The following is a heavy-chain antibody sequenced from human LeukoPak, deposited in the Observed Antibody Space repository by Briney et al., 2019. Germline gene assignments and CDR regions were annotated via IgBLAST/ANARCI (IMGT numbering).Heavy chain of an antibody. CDR3: ARSRGYSYGYIFPRY. CDR1: GGSISSGGYY. D-gene: IGHD5-18*01. V-gene: IGHV4-31*03. J-gene: IGHJ4*02. CDR2: IYYSGST. Sequence: SETLSLTCTVSGGSISSGGYYWSWIRQHPEKGLEWIGNIYYSGSTYYNPSLKSRVTISLDTSENQFSLKLSSMTAADTAVYYCARSRGYSYGYIFPRYWGQGTLVTVSS.